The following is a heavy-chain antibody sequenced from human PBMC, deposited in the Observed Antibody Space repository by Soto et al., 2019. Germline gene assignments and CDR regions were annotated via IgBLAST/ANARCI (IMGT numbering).Heavy chain of an antibody. CDR3: ARAQISGSAFDI. CDR2: IYHSEST. J-gene: IGHJ3*02. D-gene: IGHD6-19*01. Sequence: QVQLQESGPGLVKPSGTLSLTCAVSGGSISTTNWWSWVRQTPGKGLEWIGEIYHSESTNYNPSLKSRVTMSVDKSKNQFSLKLSSVTAADTAVYYCARAQISGSAFDIWGQGTMVTVSS. CDR1: GGSISTTNW. V-gene: IGHV4-4*02.